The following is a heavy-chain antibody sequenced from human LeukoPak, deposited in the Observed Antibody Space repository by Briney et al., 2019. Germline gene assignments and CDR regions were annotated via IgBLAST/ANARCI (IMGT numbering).Heavy chain of an antibody. J-gene: IGHJ6*02. CDR3: ARERIYYGSGRDLTDARLYYYYGMDV. V-gene: IGHV3-30*03. CDR1: GFTFSSYG. Sequence: GGSLRLSCAASGFTFSSYGMHWVRQAPGKGLEWVAVISYDGSNKYYADSVKGRFTISRDNSKNTLYLQMNSLRAEDTAVYYCARERIYYGSGRDLTDARLYYYYGMDVWGRGTTVTVSS. D-gene: IGHD3-10*01. CDR2: ISYDGSNK.